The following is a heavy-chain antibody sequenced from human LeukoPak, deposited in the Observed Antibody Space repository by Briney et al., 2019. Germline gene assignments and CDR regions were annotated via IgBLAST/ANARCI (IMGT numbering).Heavy chain of an antibody. J-gene: IGHJ4*02. D-gene: IGHD3-10*01. V-gene: IGHV4-59*01. CDR2: IYYSGST. CDR3: ARGRVEAGGLFGY. Sequence: SETLSLTCTVSGGSISSYYWSWIRQPPGKGLEWIGYIYYSGSTNYNPSLKSRVTISVDTSKNQFSLNLSSVTAADTAVCYCARGRVEAGGLFGYWGQGTLVTVSS. CDR1: GGSISSYY.